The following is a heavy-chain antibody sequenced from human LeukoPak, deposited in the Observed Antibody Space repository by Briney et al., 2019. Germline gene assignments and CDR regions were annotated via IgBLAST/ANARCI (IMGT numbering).Heavy chain of an antibody. CDR2: INHSGST. Sequence: SETLSLTCAVYGGSFSGYYWSWIRQPPGKGLEWIGEINHSGSTNYNPSLKSRVTISVDTSKNQFSLKLSSVTAADTAVYYCARDKGYSYGSNRFDPWGQGTLVTVSS. D-gene: IGHD5-18*01. V-gene: IGHV4-34*01. CDR3: ARDKGYSYGSNRFDP. J-gene: IGHJ5*02. CDR1: GGSFSGYY.